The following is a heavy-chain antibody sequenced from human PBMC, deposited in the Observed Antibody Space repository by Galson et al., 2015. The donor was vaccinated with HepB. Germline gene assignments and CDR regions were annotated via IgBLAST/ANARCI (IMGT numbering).Heavy chain of an antibody. Sequence: SLRLSCAASGFTFSSYAMHWVRQAPGKGLEWVAVISYDGSNKYYADSVKGRFTISRDNSKNTLYLQMNSLRAEDTAVYYCARDGDSSGYDAFDIWGQGTMVTVSS. V-gene: IGHV3-30-3*01. CDR2: ISYDGSNK. CDR3: ARDGDSSGYDAFDI. J-gene: IGHJ3*02. CDR1: GFTFSSYA. D-gene: IGHD3-22*01.